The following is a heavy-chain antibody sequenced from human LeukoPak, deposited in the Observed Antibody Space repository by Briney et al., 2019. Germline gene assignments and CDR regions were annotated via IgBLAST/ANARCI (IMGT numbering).Heavy chain of an antibody. CDR3: ARDRDDILTGYYY. CDR1: GGSISRSNW. V-gene: IGHV4-4*02. D-gene: IGHD3-9*01. Sequence: NPSGTLSLTCAVSGGSISRSNWWSWVRQPPGKGLEWIGEIYHSGSTNYNPSLKSRVTISVDKSKNQFSLKLSSVTAADTAVYYCARDRDDILTGYYYWGQGTLVTVSS. J-gene: IGHJ4*02. CDR2: IYHSGST.